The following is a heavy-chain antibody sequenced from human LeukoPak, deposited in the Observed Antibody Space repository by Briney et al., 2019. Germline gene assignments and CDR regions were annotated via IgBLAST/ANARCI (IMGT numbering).Heavy chain of an antibody. J-gene: IGHJ4*02. CDR3: AREGSHDSSSYHFDD. CDR1: GYTFTSYY. Sequence: ASVKVSCKAFGYTFTSYYMHSVRQTPGQGLEWMGIINPSGGSTSYAQKFQGRVTMTRDTSTNTVYMELSSLRSEDTAVYNCAREGSHDSSSYHFDDGSQRTLVTVSS. CDR2: INPSGGST. D-gene: IGHD3-22*01. V-gene: IGHV1-46*01.